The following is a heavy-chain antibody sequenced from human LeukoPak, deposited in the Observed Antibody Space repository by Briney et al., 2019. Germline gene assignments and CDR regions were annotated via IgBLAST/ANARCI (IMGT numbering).Heavy chain of an antibody. J-gene: IGHJ3*02. CDR1: GFTFSSYS. D-gene: IGHD3-10*01. CDR2: ISSSSGYI. CDR3: ARDPGGAGAFDI. Sequence: PGGSLRLSCAASGFTFSSYSMNWVRQAPGKGLEWVSSISSSSGYIYYADSVKGRFTISRDNAKNSLYLQMNSLRAEDTAVYYCARDPGGAGAFDIWGQGTMVTVSS. V-gene: IGHV3-21*01.